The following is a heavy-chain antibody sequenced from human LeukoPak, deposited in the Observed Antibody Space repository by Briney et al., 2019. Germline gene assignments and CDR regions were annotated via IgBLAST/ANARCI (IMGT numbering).Heavy chain of an antibody. V-gene: IGHV3-23*01. CDR3: AKRASGYYFDS. CDR2: ISTTGDTT. D-gene: IGHD5-12*01. CDR1: GFTFSTYG. Sequence: GGSLRLSCAASGFTFSTYGMSWVRQAPGKGLEWVSTISTTGDTTYYTDSVKGRFTISRDNSKITVYLQMSSLRAEDTAVFYCAKRASGYYFDSWGQGTLVTVSS. J-gene: IGHJ4*02.